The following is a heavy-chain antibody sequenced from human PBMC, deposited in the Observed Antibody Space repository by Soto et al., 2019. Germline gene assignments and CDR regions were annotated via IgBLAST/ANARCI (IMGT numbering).Heavy chain of an antibody. Sequence: GESLKISCKGSGYSFTSYWIGWVRQMPGKGLEWMGIIYPGDSDTRYSPSFQGQVTISADKSISTAYLQWSSLKASDTAMYYCARLRGGRRIMITFGGVIVGLDYWGQGTLVTVSS. V-gene: IGHV5-51*01. J-gene: IGHJ4*02. CDR1: GYSFTSYW. CDR2: IYPGDSDT. D-gene: IGHD3-16*02. CDR3: ARLRGGRRIMITFGGVIVGLDY.